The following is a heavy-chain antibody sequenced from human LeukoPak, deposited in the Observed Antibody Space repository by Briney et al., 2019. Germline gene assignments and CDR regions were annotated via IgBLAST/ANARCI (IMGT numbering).Heavy chain of an antibody. J-gene: IGHJ3*02. CDR3: AREEGADDAFDI. Sequence: GRSLRLSCAASGFTFSSYGMHWVRKPPGKGLEWVAVIWYDGSNKYYADSVKGRFTISRDNSKNTLCLQMNSLRAEDTAMYYCAREEGADDAFDIWGQGTMVTVSS. CDR1: GFTFSSYG. D-gene: IGHD4/OR15-4a*01. CDR2: IWYDGSNK. V-gene: IGHV3-33*01.